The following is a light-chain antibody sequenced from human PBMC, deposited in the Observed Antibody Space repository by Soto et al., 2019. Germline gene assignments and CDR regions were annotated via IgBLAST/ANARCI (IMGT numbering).Light chain of an antibody. CDR3: QQFGSSSYT. Sequence: EVVLTQSPGTLSLSPGERATLSCKASQSISSNYLAWYQQKFGQAPRLLIYGASSRATGIPDRFSGSGSGTDFTLTISRLEPDDFAVYYCQQFGSSSYTFCQGTKLEIK. CDR2: GAS. V-gene: IGKV3-20*01. CDR1: QSISSNY. J-gene: IGKJ2*01.